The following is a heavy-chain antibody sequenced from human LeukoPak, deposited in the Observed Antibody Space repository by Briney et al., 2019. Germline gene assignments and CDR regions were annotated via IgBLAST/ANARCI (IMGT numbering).Heavy chain of an antibody. V-gene: IGHV3-74*01. CDR2: IRSDGSDT. D-gene: IGHD6-13*01. J-gene: IGHJ4*02. CDR1: GFTFSDTW. Sequence: PGGSLRLSCAASGFTFSDTWMHWVRQAPGEGLVWVSRIRSDGSDTRYAESVKGRFTVSRDNAKNSLYLQMNSLRAEDTALYYCAKDAYNGYIDFWGQGTLVAVS. CDR3: AKDAYNGYIDF.